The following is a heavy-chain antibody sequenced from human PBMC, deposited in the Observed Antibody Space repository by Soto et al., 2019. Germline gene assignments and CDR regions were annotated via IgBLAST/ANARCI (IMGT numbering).Heavy chain of an antibody. D-gene: IGHD1-26*01. CDR3: ARAYSGNYSYYYYMDV. V-gene: IGHV4-59*01. CDR1: GGSISSYY. Sequence: SETLSLTCTVSGGSISSYYWSWIRQPPGKGLEWIGYIYYSGSTNYNPSLKSRVTISVDTSKNQFSLKLSSVTAADTAVYYCARAYSGNYSYYYYMDVWGKGTTVTVSS. CDR2: IYYSGST. J-gene: IGHJ6*03.